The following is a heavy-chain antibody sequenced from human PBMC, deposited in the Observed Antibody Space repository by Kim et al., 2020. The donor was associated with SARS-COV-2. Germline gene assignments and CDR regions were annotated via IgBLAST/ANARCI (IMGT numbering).Heavy chain of an antibody. V-gene: IGHV3-15*01. CDR2: TGGGKT. Sequence: TGGGKTDYAAPVEGRFTIARDDSKSTLYLQMNSLKTEDTAVDYCTTEACAWGQGTLVTVSS. CDR3: TTEACA. J-gene: IGHJ5*02.